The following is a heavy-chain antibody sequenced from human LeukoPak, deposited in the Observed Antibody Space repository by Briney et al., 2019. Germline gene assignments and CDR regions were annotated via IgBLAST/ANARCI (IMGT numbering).Heavy chain of an antibody. D-gene: IGHD4-23*01. CDR3: TRRDGDNDRGFDY. CDR2: IWYDGSKK. V-gene: IGHV3-33*01. Sequence: PGGSLRLSCAASGFTFSDYGMHWVRQAPGKGLEWVAVIWYDGSKKYYADSVKGRFTISRDNSKNTLYLQMNSLRAGDTAVYYCTRRDGDNDRGFDYWGQGTLVTVPS. CDR1: GFTFSDYG. J-gene: IGHJ4*02.